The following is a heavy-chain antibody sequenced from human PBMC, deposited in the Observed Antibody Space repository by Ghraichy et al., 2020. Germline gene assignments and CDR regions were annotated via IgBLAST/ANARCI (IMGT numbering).Heavy chain of an antibody. J-gene: IGHJ4*02. Sequence: LSLTCAASGFTVSSNYMSWVRQAPGKGLEWVSVIYSGGSTYYADSVKGRFTISRDNSKNTLYLQMNSLRAEDTAVYYCARAIQLWLGFDYWGQGTLVTVSS. CDR3: ARAIQLWLGFDY. V-gene: IGHV3-66*01. CDR1: GFTVSSNY. CDR2: IYSGGST. D-gene: IGHD5-18*01.